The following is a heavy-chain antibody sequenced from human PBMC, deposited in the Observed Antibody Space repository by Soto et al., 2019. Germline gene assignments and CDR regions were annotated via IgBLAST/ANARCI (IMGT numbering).Heavy chain of an antibody. CDR1: GFTFSSYA. Sequence: GGSLSLSCAASGFTFSSYAMSWVRQAQGKGLEWVSAISGSGGSTYYADSVKGRFTISRDNSKNTLYLQMNSLRAEDTAVYYCAKAPPPSMGFGELSGYYGMDVWGQGTTVTVSS. V-gene: IGHV3-23*01. D-gene: IGHD3-10*01. CDR3: AKAPPPSMGFGELSGYYGMDV. J-gene: IGHJ6*02. CDR2: ISGSGGST.